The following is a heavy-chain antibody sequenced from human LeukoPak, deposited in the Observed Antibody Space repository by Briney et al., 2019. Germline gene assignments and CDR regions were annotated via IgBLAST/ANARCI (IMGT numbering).Heavy chain of an antibody. D-gene: IGHD3-16*01. CDR2: IYYSGST. J-gene: IGHJ4*02. CDR1: GDSISSYY. CDR3: ARVMITTTFYFDY. V-gene: IGHV4-59*01. Sequence: PSETLSLTCTVSGDSISSYYWTWIRQPPGKGLEWIGYIYYSGSTNYNPSLKSRVTISVDTSKNQFSLNLSSVTAADTAVYYCARVMITTTFYFDYWGQGTLVTVSS.